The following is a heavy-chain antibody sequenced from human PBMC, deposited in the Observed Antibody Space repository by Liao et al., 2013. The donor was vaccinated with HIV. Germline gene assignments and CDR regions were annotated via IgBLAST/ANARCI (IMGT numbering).Heavy chain of an antibody. D-gene: IGHD6-6*01. V-gene: IGHV4-4*07. J-gene: IGHJ4*02. Sequence: QVQLQESGPGLVKPSETLSLTCTVSGGSISSYFWSWIRQPAGKGLEWIGRIYISGSTNYNPSLKSRVTMSVDTSKNQFSLKLSSVTAADTAVYYCARDPGGTSYFYFDSWGQGTLVTVSS. CDR2: IYISGST. CDR1: GGSISSYF. CDR3: ARDPGGTSYFYFDS.